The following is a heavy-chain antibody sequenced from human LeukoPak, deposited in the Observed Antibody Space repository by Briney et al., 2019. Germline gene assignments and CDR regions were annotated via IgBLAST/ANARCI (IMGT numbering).Heavy chain of an antibody. CDR3: ARMRAVAGFDY. J-gene: IGHJ4*02. V-gene: IGHV3-30*04. CDR2: ISYDGSNK. D-gene: IGHD6-19*01. Sequence: PGGSLRLSCAASGFTFSSYAMHWVRQAPGKGLEWVAVISYDGSNKYYADSVKGRFTIARDNSKNTLYLQMNSLRAEDTAVYYCARMRAVAGFDYWGQGTLVTVSS. CDR1: GFTFSSYA.